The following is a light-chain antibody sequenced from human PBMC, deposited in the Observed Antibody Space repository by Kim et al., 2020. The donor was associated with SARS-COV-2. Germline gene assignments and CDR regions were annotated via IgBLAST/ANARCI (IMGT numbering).Light chain of an antibody. CDR2: EDN. V-gene: IGLV6-57*03. CDR1: SVSIDSND. J-gene: IGLJ2*01. CDR3: QSYDSSNHVV. Sequence: VTISRTRSSVSIDSNDVQWYQRRPGSAPTTVFYEDNQRPSGVPDRFSGSIDSSSNSASLTISGLKTEDEADYYCQSYDSSNHVVFGGGTQLTVL.